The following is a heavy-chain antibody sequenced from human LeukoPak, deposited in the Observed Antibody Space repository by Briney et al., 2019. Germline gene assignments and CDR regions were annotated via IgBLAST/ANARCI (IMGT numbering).Heavy chain of an antibody. CDR1: GGSISSYY. CDR3: AGAPLGYCSSTSCYSSYYYYYGMDV. CDR2: IYYSGNT. Sequence: SETLSLTCTVSGGSISSYYWSWIRQPPGKGLEWIEYIYYSGNTIYNPSLKSRVTISIDTSKNQFSLKLSSVTAADTAVYYCAGAPLGYCSSTSCYSSYYYYYGMDVWGQGTTVTVSS. J-gene: IGHJ6*02. V-gene: IGHV4-59*01. D-gene: IGHD2-2*01.